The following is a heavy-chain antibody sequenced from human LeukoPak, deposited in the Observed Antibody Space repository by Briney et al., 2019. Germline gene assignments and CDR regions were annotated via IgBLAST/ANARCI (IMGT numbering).Heavy chain of an antibody. CDR2: IYTSGST. J-gene: IGHJ4*02. Sequence: SETLSLTCSVSGGSSTNYYWSWIRQPAGKGLEWIGRIYTSGSTNYNPSLKSRVTMSVDTSKNQFSLKLSSVTAADTAVYYCARDYYDFWSGSEYYFDYWGQGTLVTVSS. CDR3: ARDYYDFWSGSEYYFDY. V-gene: IGHV4-4*07. D-gene: IGHD3-3*01. CDR1: GGSSTNYY.